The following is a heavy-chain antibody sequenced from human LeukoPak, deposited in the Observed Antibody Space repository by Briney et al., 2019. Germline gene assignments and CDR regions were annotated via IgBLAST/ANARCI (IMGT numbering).Heavy chain of an antibody. J-gene: IGHJ4*02. CDR3: ARWSNYYDGSGWGTNYFDY. CDR1: GGSVSRTSYF. V-gene: IGHV4-39*01. CDR2: IYYSGST. D-gene: IGHD3-22*01. Sequence: PSETLSLTCAVSGGSVSRTSYFWGWIRQPPGKGLEWVGCIYYSGSTYSNPSLKSRVTISVNTSKNQFSLKLSSVTDADTAVYYCARWSNYYDGSGWGTNYFDYWGQGNLVTVSS.